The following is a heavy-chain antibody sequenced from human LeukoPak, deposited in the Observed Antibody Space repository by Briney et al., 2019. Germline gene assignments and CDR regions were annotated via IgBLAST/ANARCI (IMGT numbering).Heavy chain of an antibody. D-gene: IGHD3-10*01. J-gene: IGHJ5*02. CDR2: INPNSGGT. Sequence: ASVKFSCKASGYTFTGYYMHWVRQAPGQGLEWMGWINPNSGGTNYAQKFQGRVTMTRDTSISTAYMELSRLRSDDTAVYYCARIYYGSGSYYKSGNWFDPWGQGTLVTVSS. CDR3: ARIYYGSGSYYKSGNWFDP. V-gene: IGHV1-2*02. CDR1: GYTFTGYY.